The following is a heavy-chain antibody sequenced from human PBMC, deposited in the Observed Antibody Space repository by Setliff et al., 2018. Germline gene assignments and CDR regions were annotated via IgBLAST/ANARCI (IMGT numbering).Heavy chain of an antibody. Sequence: PSETLSLICAVSGGSFGNYYWIWIRQPPGKGLEWIGEIHHVGGTHYNPSLKSRVTISMATSKNQFSLKLTSVTAADTAVYYCARTGTYRYFDYWGQGTRVTVSS. V-gene: IGHV4-34*01. CDR1: GGSFGNYY. J-gene: IGHJ4*02. CDR2: IHHVGGT. CDR3: ARTGTYRYFDY. D-gene: IGHD1-1*01.